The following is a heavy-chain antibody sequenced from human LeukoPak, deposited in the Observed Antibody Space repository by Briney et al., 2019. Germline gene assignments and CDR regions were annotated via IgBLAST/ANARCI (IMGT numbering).Heavy chain of an antibody. CDR2: ISYDGSNK. Sequence: GGSLRLSCAASGFTFSSYAMHWVRQAPGKGLEWVAVISYDGSNKYYADSVKGRFTISRDNSKNTLYLQMNSLRAEDTAVYYCARDNQDSSGLKGGHEPTEYYFDYWGQGTLVTVSS. J-gene: IGHJ4*02. CDR3: ARDNQDSSGLKGGHEPTEYYFDY. D-gene: IGHD6-19*01. V-gene: IGHV3-30-3*01. CDR1: GFTFSSYA.